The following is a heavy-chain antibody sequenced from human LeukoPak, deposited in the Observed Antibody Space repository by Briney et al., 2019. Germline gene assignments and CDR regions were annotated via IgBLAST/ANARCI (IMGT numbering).Heavy chain of an antibody. CDR1: AYTFTGYD. Sequence: ASVKVSCKASAYTFTGYDLHWVRQAPGQGPEWVGWIDPNNGDTDYAQEFQGRVTMTRVRSISTAYMELSRLTSDDTAVYYCARRSRNGLDAFDIWGKGTMVTVSS. J-gene: IGHJ3*02. CDR3: ARRSRNGLDAFDI. V-gene: IGHV1-2*02. D-gene: IGHD2-8*01. CDR2: IDPNNGDT.